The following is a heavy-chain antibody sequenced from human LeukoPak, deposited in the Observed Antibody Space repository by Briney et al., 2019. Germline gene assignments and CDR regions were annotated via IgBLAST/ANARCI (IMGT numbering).Heavy chain of an antibody. CDR2: ISYDGSNK. V-gene: IGHV3-30*18. CDR3: AKTCQWLVHFDY. J-gene: IGHJ4*02. CDR1: GFTFSSYG. D-gene: IGHD6-19*01. Sequence: GGSLRLSCAASGFTFSSYGMHWVRQAPDKGLEWVAVISYDGSNKYYADSVKGRFTISRDNSKNTLYLQMNSLRAEDTAVYYCAKTCQWLVHFDYWGQGTLVTVSS.